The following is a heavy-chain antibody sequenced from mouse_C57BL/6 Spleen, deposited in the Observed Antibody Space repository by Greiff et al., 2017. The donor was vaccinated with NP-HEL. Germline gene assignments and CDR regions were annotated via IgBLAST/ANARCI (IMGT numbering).Heavy chain of an antibody. D-gene: IGHD1-1*01. CDR1: GYTFTDYY. J-gene: IGHJ4*01. V-gene: IGHV1-26*01. CDR3: ARRNYYGSRSGAMDD. Sequence: EVKLQQSGPELVKPGASVKISCKASGYTFTDYYMNWVKQSHGKSLEWIGDINPNNGGTSYNQKFKGKATLTVDKSSSTAYMELRSLTSEDSAVYYCARRNYYGSRSGAMDDWGQGTSVTVSS. CDR2: INPNNGGT.